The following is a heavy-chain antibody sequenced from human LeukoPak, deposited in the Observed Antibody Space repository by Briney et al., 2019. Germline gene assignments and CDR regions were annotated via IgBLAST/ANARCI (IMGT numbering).Heavy chain of an antibody. D-gene: IGHD4-23*01. Sequence: GGSLRLSCAASGFTFSGSSMRWVRQASGKGLEWVGRIRSKANSYATAYAASVKGSFTTCRDDSKNTAYLQMNSLTTEDTADYYCTLVTGIFLAEDFQHWGQGTLVTVSS. CDR1: GFTFSGSS. CDR2: IRSKANSYAT. V-gene: IGHV3-73*01. CDR3: TLVTGIFLAEDFQH. J-gene: IGHJ1*01.